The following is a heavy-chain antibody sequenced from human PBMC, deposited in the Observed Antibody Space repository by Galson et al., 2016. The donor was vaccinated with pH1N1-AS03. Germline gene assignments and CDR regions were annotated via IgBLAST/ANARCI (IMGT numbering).Heavy chain of an antibody. Sequence: SLRLSCAVSGFTLSKYAMSWVRQAPGKGLEWVGSIRSTGGGPFYADSVKGRFTISRDNSNNTLYLQLNSLRVEDTAIYYCAKRPRSDDYWGQGTLVTVSS. CDR2: IRSTGGGP. CDR1: GFTLSKYA. V-gene: IGHV3-23*01. J-gene: IGHJ4*02. CDR3: AKRPRSDDY.